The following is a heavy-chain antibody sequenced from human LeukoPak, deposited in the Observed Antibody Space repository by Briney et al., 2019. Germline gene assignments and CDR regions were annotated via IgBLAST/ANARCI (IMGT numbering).Heavy chain of an antibody. CDR2: IYYSGST. D-gene: IGHD1-1*01. CDR1: GFTFSSYG. CDR3: ARDPGTGAFDI. J-gene: IGHJ3*02. V-gene: IGHV4-39*07. Sequence: PGGSLRLSCAASGFTFSSYGMSWIRQPPGKGLEWIGSIYYSGSTYYNPSLKSRVTISVDTSKNQFSLKLSSVTAADTAVYYCARDPGTGAFDIWGQGTMVTVSS.